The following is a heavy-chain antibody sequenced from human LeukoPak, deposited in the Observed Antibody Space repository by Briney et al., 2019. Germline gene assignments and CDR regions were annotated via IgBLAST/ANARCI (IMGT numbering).Heavy chain of an antibody. D-gene: IGHD6-13*01. CDR3: ARALVAAAGAHGY. V-gene: IGHV3-21*01. Sequence: GGSLRLSCAASGFTFSSYSMNWVRQAPGKGLEWVSSISSSSSYIYYADSVKGRFTISRDNAKNSLYLQMNSLRADDTAVYYCARALVAAAGAHGYWGQGTLVTVSS. CDR2: ISSSSSYI. J-gene: IGHJ4*02. CDR1: GFTFSSYS.